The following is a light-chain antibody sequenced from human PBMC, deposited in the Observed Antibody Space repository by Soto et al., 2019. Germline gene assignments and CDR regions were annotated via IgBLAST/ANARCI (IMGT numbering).Light chain of an antibody. CDR3: LQHHAWPWT. J-gene: IGKJ1*01. CDR2: RIF. V-gene: IGKV3-15*01. Sequence: EIVMTQSPGTVSVFPGESVTLSCRASQSVNGYLDWFQHKPGQAPRLVLKRIFIRSIGVPARFSGSGSETEFTLTINGLQAEDSGVYYCLQHHAWPWTFGQGTKVEI. CDR1: QSVNGY.